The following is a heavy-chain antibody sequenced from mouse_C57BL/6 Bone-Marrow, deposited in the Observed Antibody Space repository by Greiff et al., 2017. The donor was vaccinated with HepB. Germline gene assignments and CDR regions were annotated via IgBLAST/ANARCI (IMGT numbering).Heavy chain of an antibody. CDR2: INPNNGGT. V-gene: IGHV1-26*01. J-gene: IGHJ4*01. Sequence: VQLQQSGPELVKPGASVKISCKASGYTFTDYYMNWVKQSHGKSLEWIGDINPNNGGTSYNQKFKGKATLTVDKSSSTAYMELRSLTSEDSAVYYCASSTTVVARDYAMDYWGQGTSVTVSA. CDR3: ASSTTVVARDYAMDY. CDR1: GYTFTDYY. D-gene: IGHD1-1*01.